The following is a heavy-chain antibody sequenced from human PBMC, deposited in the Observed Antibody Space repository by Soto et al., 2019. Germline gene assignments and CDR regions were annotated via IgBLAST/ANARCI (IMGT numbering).Heavy chain of an antibody. CDR1: GFTFSSYW. J-gene: IGHJ4*02. V-gene: IGHV3-74*01. CDR2: INADGSTT. CDR3: ARAGWYRFAY. Sequence: DVQLVESGGGLAQPGGSLRLSCVGSGFTFSSYWMHWVHQAPGKGLVWVSRINADGSTTNYADSVKGRFTVSRDNAKNTVYLQMNSLRDEDTAVYFCARAGWYRFAYWCQGTLLTVSP. D-gene: IGHD2-15*01.